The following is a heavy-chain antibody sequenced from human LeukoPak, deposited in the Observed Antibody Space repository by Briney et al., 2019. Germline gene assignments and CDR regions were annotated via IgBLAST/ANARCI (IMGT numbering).Heavy chain of an antibody. CDR3: ARSRINDFWSGLDP. D-gene: IGHD3-3*01. CDR2: ISGSGGST. V-gene: IGHV3-23*01. Sequence: PGGSLRLSCAASGFTFSSYAMSWVRQAPGKGLEWVSAISGSGGSTYYADSVKGRFTISRDNSKNTLYLQMNSLRAEDTAVYYCARSRINDFWSGLDPWGQGTLVTVSS. CDR1: GFTFSSYA. J-gene: IGHJ5*02.